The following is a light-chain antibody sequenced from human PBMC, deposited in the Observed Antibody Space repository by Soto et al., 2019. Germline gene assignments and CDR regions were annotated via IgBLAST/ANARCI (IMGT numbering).Light chain of an antibody. CDR2: DVT. Sequence: LTQPASVSGSPGQSITISCTGTSSDVGGYNHVSWYQHYPGKAPKLIIYDVTNRPSGVSNRFSGSKSGNTASLTISGLQAEDEADYFCSSYTGSTIYVFGTGTKVTVL. V-gene: IGLV2-14*03. CDR3: SSYTGSTIYV. CDR1: SSDVGGYNH. J-gene: IGLJ1*01.